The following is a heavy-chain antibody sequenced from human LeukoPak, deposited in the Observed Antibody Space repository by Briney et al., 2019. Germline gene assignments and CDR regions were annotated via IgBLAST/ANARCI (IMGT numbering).Heavy chain of an antibody. CDR2: ISGIGATT. CDR1: GFTFTTYA. J-gene: IGHJ4*02. V-gene: IGHV3-23*01. CDR3: ARSLPYGTTWYGRSDF. D-gene: IGHD6-13*01. Sequence: GGSLRLSCVASGFTFTTYAMSWVRQAPGKGLEWVSVISGIGATTYYADSVKGRFTISRDSSKNTLYLQMNSLRADDTAIYYCARSLPYGTTWYGRSDFWGQGTLVTVSS.